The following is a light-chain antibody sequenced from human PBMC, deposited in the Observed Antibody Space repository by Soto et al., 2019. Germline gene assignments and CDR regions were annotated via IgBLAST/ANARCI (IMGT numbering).Light chain of an antibody. CDR2: EVS. CDR1: SSDVGGYNY. CDR3: SSYPTSSTYV. V-gene: IGLV2-14*01. J-gene: IGLJ1*01. Sequence: QSALTQPASVSASPGQSITISCTGTSSDVGGYNYVSWYQQHPGKAPKLMIFEVSNRPSGVSNRFSGSKSGNTASLTISGLQAEDEADYYCSSYPTSSTYVFGTGTKLTVL.